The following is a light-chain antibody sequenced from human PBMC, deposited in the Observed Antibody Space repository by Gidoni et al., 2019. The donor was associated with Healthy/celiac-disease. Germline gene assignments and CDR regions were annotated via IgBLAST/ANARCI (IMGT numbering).Light chain of an antibody. V-gene: IGKV1D-8*02. CDR3: QQYYSFPIT. Sequence: AIWMTQSPSLLSASTGDRVTISCLMSQGISSHLACYQQTPGKAPELLIYAASPLQSGVPSRFSGSGSGTDFTLTISCLQSEDFATYYCQQYYSFPITFGQGTRLEIK. CDR1: QGISSH. J-gene: IGKJ5*01. CDR2: AAS.